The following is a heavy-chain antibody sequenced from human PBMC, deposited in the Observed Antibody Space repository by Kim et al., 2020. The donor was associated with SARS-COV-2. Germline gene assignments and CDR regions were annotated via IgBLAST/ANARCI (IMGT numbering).Heavy chain of an antibody. J-gene: IGHJ3*02. CDR3: TRLPATTLAFWDAFDI. CDR2: IRSKANSYAT. CDR1: GFTFSGSP. D-gene: IGHD1-1*01. Sequence: GGSLRLSCAASGFTFSGSPMHWVRQASGKGLEWVGRIRSKANSYATGYGASVKGRFTITRDDSKNTAYLEMNGLKTEDTAVYYCTRLPATTLAFWDAFDIWGQGTMVSVS. V-gene: IGHV3-73*01.